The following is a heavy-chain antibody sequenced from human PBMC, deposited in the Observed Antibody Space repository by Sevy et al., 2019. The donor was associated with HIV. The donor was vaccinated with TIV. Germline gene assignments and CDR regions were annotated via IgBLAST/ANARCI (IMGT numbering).Heavy chain of an antibody. CDR3: ARDLPPSATTVAHFDY. Sequence: GGSLRLSCAASGFMFSSHEMNWVRQAPGKGLEWILYISSISSTIYYADSVKGRFTISRDNAKNSLYLHMNSLRTDDTAVYYCARDLPPSATTVAHFDYWGPGTLVTVSS. J-gene: IGHJ4*02. V-gene: IGHV3-48*03. CDR1: GFMFSSHE. CDR2: ISSISSTI. D-gene: IGHD4-17*01.